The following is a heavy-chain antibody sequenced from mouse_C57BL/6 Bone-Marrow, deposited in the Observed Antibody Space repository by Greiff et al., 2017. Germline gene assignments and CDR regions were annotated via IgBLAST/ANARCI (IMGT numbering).Heavy chain of an antibody. V-gene: IGHV5-9*01. CDR1: GFTFSGYT. CDR3: SRQVTTVLATKYFDV. CDR2: ISGGGGNT. J-gene: IGHJ1*03. Sequence: DVKLVESGGGLVKPGGSLKLSCAASGFTFSGYTMPWVRQTPEKRLQWVASISGGGGNTYDPDSVKGGFTISRDNDKNILYLQMSSLRSEDTALYYCSRQVTTVLATKYFDVWGTGTTVTVSS. D-gene: IGHD1-1*01.